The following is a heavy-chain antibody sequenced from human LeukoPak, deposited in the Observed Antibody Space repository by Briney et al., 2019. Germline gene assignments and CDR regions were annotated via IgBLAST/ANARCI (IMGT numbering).Heavy chain of an antibody. V-gene: IGHV4-61*02. Sequence: SETLSLTCTVSGGSISSGSYYWSWIRQPAGKGLEWIGRIYTSGSTNYNPSLKSRFTISVDTSKNQFSLKLSSVTAADTAVYYCARDRYDFWSGYYYYYGMDVWGQGTTVTVSS. CDR2: IYTSGST. D-gene: IGHD3-3*01. J-gene: IGHJ6*02. CDR3: ARDRYDFWSGYYYYYGMDV. CDR1: GGSISSGSYY.